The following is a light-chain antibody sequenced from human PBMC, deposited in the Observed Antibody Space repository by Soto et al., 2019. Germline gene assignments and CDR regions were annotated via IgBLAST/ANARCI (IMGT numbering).Light chain of an antibody. CDR1: SSDVGGYNS. CDR3: SSYTSSSTVI. CDR2: DVS. J-gene: IGLJ2*01. V-gene: IGLV2-14*01. Sequence: QSALTQPASVSGSPGQSITISCTGISSDVGGYNSVSWYQQHPGKAPKLMIYDVSNRPSGVSNRFSGSKSVNTASLTISGLQAEDEADYYCSSYTSSSTVIFGGGTKLTVL.